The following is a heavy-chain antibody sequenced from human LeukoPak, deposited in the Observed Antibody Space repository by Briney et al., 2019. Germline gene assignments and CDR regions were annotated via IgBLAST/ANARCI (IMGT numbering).Heavy chain of an antibody. CDR2: ISSSSSYI. V-gene: IGHV3-21*01. D-gene: IGHD6-13*01. CDR1: GFTFSSYS. Sequence: GGSLRLSCAASGFTFSSYSMNWVRQAPGKGLEWVSSISSSSSYIYYADSVKGRFTISRDNAKNSLYLQMNSLRAEDTAVYYCAREGYSSYALDIWGQGTMVTVSS. CDR3: AREGYSSYALDI. J-gene: IGHJ3*02.